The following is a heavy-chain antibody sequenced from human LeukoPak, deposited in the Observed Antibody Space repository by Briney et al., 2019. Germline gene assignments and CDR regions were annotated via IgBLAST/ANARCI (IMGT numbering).Heavy chain of an antibody. V-gene: IGHV3-74*01. CDR1: GFTFSSYW. D-gene: IGHD1-26*01. CDR2: IHKDGSDT. J-gene: IGHJ4*02. CDR3: AKDPSGSYL. Sequence: PGGSLRLSCAASGFTFSSYWMHWVRQAPGKGLVWVSRIHKDGSDTSHAESVKGRFTMSRDNAKDTLYLQMNSLRADDTAVYYCAKDPSGSYLWGQGTLVTVSS.